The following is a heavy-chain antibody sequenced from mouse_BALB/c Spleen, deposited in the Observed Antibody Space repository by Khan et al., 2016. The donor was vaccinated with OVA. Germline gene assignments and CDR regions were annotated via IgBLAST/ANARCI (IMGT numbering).Heavy chain of an antibody. Sequence: EVELVESGGGLVQPGGSRKLSCAASGFTFSSYGMHWVRQAPEKGLEWVAYISGDSSTINYTDTVKGRFTISRDNPKNTLSLQMTSLMSEDTAIYYCATSYYYGYYFDYWGPGTTLTVSS. CDR2: ISGDSSTI. J-gene: IGHJ2*01. CDR1: GFTFSSYG. V-gene: IGHV5-17*02. D-gene: IGHD1-1*01. CDR3: ATSYYYGYYFDY.